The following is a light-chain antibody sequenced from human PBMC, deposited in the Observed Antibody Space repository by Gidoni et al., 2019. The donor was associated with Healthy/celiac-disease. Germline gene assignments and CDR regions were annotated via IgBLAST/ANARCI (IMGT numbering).Light chain of an antibody. Sequence: DIVTTQSPLFLPVTPGEPASTSCRSSQSLLHSNGYNYLDWYLQKPGQSPQLLIYLGSNRASGVPDRFSGSGSGTDFTLKISRVEAEDVGVYYCMQALRALTFGGGTKVEIK. J-gene: IGKJ4*01. CDR3: MQALRALT. CDR1: QSLLHSNGYNY. V-gene: IGKV2-28*01. CDR2: LGS.